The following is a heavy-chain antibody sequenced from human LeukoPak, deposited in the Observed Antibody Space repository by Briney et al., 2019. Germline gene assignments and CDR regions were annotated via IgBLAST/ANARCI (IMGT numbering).Heavy chain of an antibody. Sequence: GSLRLSCAPSGFTFSNYNMNWVRQAPGKGLEWIGSIYYSGSAYYNPSLKSRVTISLDTSKNQFSLKLRSVTAADTAVYYCARELGYCSSTSCYSQGWFDPWGQGTLVTVSS. CDR2: IYYSGSA. D-gene: IGHD2-2*01. V-gene: IGHV4-39*07. CDR1: GFTFSNYN. CDR3: ARELGYCSSTSCYSQGWFDP. J-gene: IGHJ5*02.